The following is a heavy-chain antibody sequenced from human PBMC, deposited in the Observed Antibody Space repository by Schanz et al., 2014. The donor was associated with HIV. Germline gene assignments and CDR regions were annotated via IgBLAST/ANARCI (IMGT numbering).Heavy chain of an antibody. CDR3: ARDAARYFDWSYYFDF. CDR1: GFTFRSYG. V-gene: IGHV3-33*08. J-gene: IGHJ4*02. D-gene: IGHD3-9*01. CDR2: MSYDGRNE. Sequence: QVQLVESGGGVVQPGRSLRLSCAASGFTFRSYGMHWVRQAPGKGLECVASMSYDGRNEHYVDSVKGRFTISRDNAKNSLYLQMNSLRAEDTAVYYCARDAARYFDWSYYFDFWGQGTLVTVSS.